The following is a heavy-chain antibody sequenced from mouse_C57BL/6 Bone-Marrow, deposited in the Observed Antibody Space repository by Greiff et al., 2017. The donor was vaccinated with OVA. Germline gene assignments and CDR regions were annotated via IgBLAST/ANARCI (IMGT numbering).Heavy chain of an antibody. CDR1: GFTFSDYY. Sequence: EVKLVESGGGLVKPGGSLKLSCAASGFTFSDYYMYWVRQTPEKRLAWVAYISNGGGSTYYPDTVKGRFTISRDNAKNTLYLQMSRLKSEDTAMYYGARHYYGSRAWYFDVWGTGTTVTVSS. CDR3: ARHYYGSRAWYFDV. J-gene: IGHJ1*03. V-gene: IGHV5-12*01. CDR2: ISNGGGST. D-gene: IGHD1-1*01.